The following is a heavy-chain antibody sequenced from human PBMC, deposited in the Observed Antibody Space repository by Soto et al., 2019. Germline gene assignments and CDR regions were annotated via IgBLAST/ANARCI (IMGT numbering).Heavy chain of an antibody. V-gene: IGHV1-3*01. CDR2: INAGNGNT. J-gene: IGHJ3*02. D-gene: IGHD3-3*01. CDR1: GYTFTSYA. Sequence: ASVKVSCKASGYTFTSYAMHWVRQAPGQRLEWMGWINAGNGNTKYSQKFQGRVTITRDTSASAAYMELSSLRSEDTAVYYCARQRTPNTIFGVHINRDDAFEIWGQGTMVTVSS. CDR3: ARQRTPNTIFGVHINRDDAFEI.